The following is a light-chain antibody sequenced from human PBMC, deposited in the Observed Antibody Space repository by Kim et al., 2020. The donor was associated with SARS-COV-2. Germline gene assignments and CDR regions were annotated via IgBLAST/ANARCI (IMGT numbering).Light chain of an antibody. CDR1: SSDFGGYNY. CDR3: SSYAGSNSVV. J-gene: IGLJ2*01. CDR2: EVS. V-gene: IGLV2-8*01. Sequence: GQSVTISCTGTSSDFGGYNYVSWYQQHPGKAPKLMIYEVSKRPSGVPDRFSGSKSGNTASLTVSGLQAEDEADYYCSSYAGSNSVVFGGGTQLTVL.